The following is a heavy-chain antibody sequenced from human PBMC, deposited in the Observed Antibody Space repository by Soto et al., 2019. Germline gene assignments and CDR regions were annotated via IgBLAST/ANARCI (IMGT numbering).Heavy chain of an antibody. Sequence: EVQLLESGGGLVQPGGSLRLSCAASGFTFSSYAMWWVRQAPGKGLECVSAIIGGGETTYYADSVKGRFTISRDNSKNKLYLQMNSLSAVDTAVYYCAFKSGSGSYSFDYWGQGTLVTVSS. J-gene: IGHJ4*02. CDR2: IIGGGETT. V-gene: IGHV3-23*01. CDR3: AFKSGSGSYSFDY. CDR1: GFTFSSYA. D-gene: IGHD3-10*01.